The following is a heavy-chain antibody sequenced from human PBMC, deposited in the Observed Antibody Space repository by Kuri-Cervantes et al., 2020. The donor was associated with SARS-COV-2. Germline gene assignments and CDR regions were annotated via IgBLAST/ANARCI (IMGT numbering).Heavy chain of an antibody. V-gene: IGHV3-23*01. J-gene: IGHJ3*02. Sequence: RGSLRLSCAASGFTFSSYAMSWVRQAPGKGLEWVSAISGSGGSTYYADSVKGRFTISRDNSKNTLYLQMNSLRAEDTAVYYCAKVENYGNAFDIWGQGTMVTVSS. CDR1: GFTFSSYA. CDR2: ISGSGGST. CDR3: AKVENYGNAFDI. D-gene: IGHD1-7*01.